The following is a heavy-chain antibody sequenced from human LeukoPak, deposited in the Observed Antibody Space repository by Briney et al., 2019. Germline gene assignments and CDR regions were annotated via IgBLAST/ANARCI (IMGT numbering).Heavy chain of an antibody. Sequence: ASVKVSCKASGYTFTSYGISWVRQAPGQGLEWMGWISAYNGNTNYAQKLQGRVTMTEDTSTDTAYMELSSLRSEDTAVYYCATDQPGVVPAAFGYWGQGTLVTVSS. CDR2: ISAYNGNT. D-gene: IGHD2-2*01. CDR3: ATDQPGVVPAAFGY. V-gene: IGHV1-18*01. CDR1: GYTFTSYG. J-gene: IGHJ4*02.